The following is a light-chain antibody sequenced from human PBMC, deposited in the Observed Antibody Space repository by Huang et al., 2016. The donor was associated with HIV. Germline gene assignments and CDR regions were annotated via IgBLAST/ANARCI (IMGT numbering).Light chain of an antibody. J-gene: IGKJ5*01. CDR1: QSVSSN. V-gene: IGKV3-15*01. CDR3: QQYDNGPIA. CDR2: GAS. Sequence: EIVMTQSPATLSVSPGERATLSCRASQSVSSNLAWYQQKHGQAPRLLIYGASTRVPGVPARFSGSGSGTEFTLTISSLQSEDFAVYYCQQYDNGPIAFGQGTRLEI.